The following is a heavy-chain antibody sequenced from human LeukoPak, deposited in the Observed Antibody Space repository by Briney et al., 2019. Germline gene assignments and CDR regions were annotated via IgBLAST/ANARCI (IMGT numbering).Heavy chain of an antibody. CDR1: GGTFSSYA. CDR2: IIPIVGTT. J-gene: IGHJ4*02. CDR3: ARGAAAGRSVVRNYFDY. V-gene: IGHV1-69*13. D-gene: IGHD6-13*01. Sequence: SVKVSCEASGGTFSSYAISWVRQAPGQGLEWMGGIIPIVGTTNYAQKFQGRVTITADESSNTAHMELSSLRSEDTAMYYCARGAAAGRSVVRNYFDYWGQGTLVTVSS.